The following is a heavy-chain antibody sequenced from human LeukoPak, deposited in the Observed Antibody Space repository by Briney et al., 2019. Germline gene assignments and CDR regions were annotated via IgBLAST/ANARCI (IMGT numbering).Heavy chain of an antibody. D-gene: IGHD3-22*01. V-gene: IGHV4-59*08. CDR1: CGSIHSYY. J-gene: IGHJ2*01. CDR2: IYYSGST. Sequence: SEALSLTCTVCCGSIHSYYWSWIRQPPGKGLEWVGYIYYSGSTNYNPSLKSRVTISVDTSKNQFSLKLSSVTAADTAVYYCARHSGGRDSSGEYWYFDLWGRGTLVTVSS. CDR3: ARHSGGRDSSGEYWYFDL.